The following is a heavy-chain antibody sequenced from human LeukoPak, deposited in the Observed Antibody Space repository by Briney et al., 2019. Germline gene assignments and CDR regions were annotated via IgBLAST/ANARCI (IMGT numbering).Heavy chain of an antibody. CDR3: AREGSSSGYLWAPLGNGMDV. Sequence: SETLSLTCTVSGGSISRYYWSWIRQPPGKGLEWIGYIYYSGSTNYNPSLKSRVTISVDTSKNQFSLKLSSVTAADTAVYYCAREGSSSGYLWAPLGNGMDVWGQGTTVTVSS. V-gene: IGHV4-59*01. CDR2: IYYSGST. D-gene: IGHD3-22*01. J-gene: IGHJ6*02. CDR1: GGSISRYY.